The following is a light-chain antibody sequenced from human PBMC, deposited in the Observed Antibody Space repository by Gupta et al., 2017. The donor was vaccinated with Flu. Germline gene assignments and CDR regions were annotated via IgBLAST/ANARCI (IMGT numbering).Light chain of an antibody. V-gene: IGKV1D-12*01. Sequence: DIQLTQSPASVSASVGDRVTITCRASQDCGSWLGWYQQKPGKAPDLLIYAASSLQRGVPSRFYGSGYGTYFTLTINTLQPEDFATYCCQQVNRFPLTFGGGTKVE. CDR3: QQVNRFPLT. J-gene: IGKJ4*01. CDR1: QDCGSW. CDR2: AAS.